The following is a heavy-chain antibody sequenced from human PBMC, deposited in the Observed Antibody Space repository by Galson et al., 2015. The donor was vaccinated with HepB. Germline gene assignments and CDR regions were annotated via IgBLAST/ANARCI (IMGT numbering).Heavy chain of an antibody. CDR3: ARAGSYEGYFDY. Sequence: ETLSLTCTVSGGSISSSSYYWGWIRQPPGKGLEWIGSIYYSGSTYYNPSLKNRVTISVDTSKNQFSLKLSSVTAADTAVYYCARAGSYEGYFDYWGQGTLVTVSS. CDR1: GGSISSSSYY. D-gene: IGHD2-15*01. J-gene: IGHJ4*02. V-gene: IGHV4-39*07. CDR2: IYYSGST.